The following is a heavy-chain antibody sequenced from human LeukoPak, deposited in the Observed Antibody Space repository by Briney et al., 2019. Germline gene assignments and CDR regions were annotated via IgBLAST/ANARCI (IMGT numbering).Heavy chain of an antibody. CDR1: GFTFSDYY. CDR3: ARTIAAAGIYFDS. Sequence: GGSLRLSCAASGFTFSDYYMSWIRQAPGKGLEWVSYMSGSGRTIYYADSVKGRFTPSRNNAKNSLYLQMNSLRAEDTAVYYCARTIAAAGIYFDSWGQGTLVTVSS. J-gene: IGHJ4*02. CDR2: MSGSGRTI. D-gene: IGHD6-13*01. V-gene: IGHV3-11*01.